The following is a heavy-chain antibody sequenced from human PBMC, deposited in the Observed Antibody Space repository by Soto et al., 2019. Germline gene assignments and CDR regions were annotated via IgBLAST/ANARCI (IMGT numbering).Heavy chain of an antibody. CDR3: ARDCGYDSSGYSYYFDY. Sequence: DLEWIGYIYYSGSTYYNPSLKSRVTISVDTSKNQFSLKLSSVTAADTAVYYCARDCGYDSSGYSYYFDYWGQGTLVTVSS. CDR2: IYYSGST. J-gene: IGHJ4*02. V-gene: IGHV4-31*02. D-gene: IGHD3-22*01.